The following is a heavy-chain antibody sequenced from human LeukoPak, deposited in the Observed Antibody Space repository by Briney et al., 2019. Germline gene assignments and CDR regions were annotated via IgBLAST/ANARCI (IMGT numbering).Heavy chain of an antibody. D-gene: IGHD5-18*01. CDR3: AKDSLLRGAMVDYFDY. CDR1: GFTFSSYG. CDR2: ISYDGSNK. Sequence: GGSLRLSCAASGFTFSSYGMHWVRQAPGKGLEWVAVISYDGSNKYYADSVKGRFTISRDNSKNTLYLQMNSLRAEDTAVYYCAKDSLLRGAMVDYFDYWGQGTLVTVSS. J-gene: IGHJ4*02. V-gene: IGHV3-30*18.